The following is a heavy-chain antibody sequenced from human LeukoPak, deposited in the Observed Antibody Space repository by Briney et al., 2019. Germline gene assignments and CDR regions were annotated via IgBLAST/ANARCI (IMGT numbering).Heavy chain of an antibody. J-gene: IGHJ5*02. CDR2: IYYSGST. CDR3: AREGYCSSTSCLGRNQFVWFDP. D-gene: IGHD2-2*01. Sequence: SETLSLTCTVSGGSISSSSYYWGWIRQPPGKGLEWIGSIYYSGSTYYNPSLKSRVTISVDTSKNQFSLKLSSVTAADTAVYYCAREGYCSSTSCLGRNQFVWFDPWGQGTLVTVSS. V-gene: IGHV4-39*07. CDR1: GGSISSSSYY.